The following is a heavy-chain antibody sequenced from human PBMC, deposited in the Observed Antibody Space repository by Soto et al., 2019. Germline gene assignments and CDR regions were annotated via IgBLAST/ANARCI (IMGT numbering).Heavy chain of an antibody. Sequence: SETLSLTCAVSGGSISGTDWWTWVRQPPGKGLEWIGEIYHSGTTNYNPSLKSRVTISLDKSKNQFSLTLSSLTAADTAVYYCAVPEAVDFDYWGQGALVTVSS. D-gene: IGHD6-13*01. V-gene: IGHV4-4*02. CDR3: AVPEAVDFDY. CDR2: IYHSGTT. J-gene: IGHJ4*02. CDR1: GGSISGTDW.